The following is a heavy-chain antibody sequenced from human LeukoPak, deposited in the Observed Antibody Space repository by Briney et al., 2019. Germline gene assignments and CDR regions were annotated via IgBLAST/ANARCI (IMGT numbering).Heavy chain of an antibody. CDR3: AKGRRGELAVTSRYYFDY. J-gene: IGHJ4*02. CDR2: ISASGANA. CDR1: GFTFSAYP. Sequence: GGSLRLSCAASGFTFSAYPMDWVRQAPGKGLEWVSAISASGANAYYADSVKGRFTSSRDNSKNTLYLQMNSLRAEDTAVYYCAKGRRGELAVTSRYYFDYWGQGTLVTVSS. V-gene: IGHV3-23*01. D-gene: IGHD2-21*02.